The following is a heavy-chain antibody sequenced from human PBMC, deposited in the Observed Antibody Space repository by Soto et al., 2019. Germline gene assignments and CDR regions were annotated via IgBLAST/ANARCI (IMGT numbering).Heavy chain of an antibody. Sequence: GGSLRLSCAASGFIFSDYHMSWIRQAPGKGLEWISYISSSSSYTKYADSVKGRFTISRDNAKNSLYLQMNSLRAEDTAVYYCAGDFYASGSHYTTPVDYWGQGTLVTVSS. CDR2: ISSSSSYT. V-gene: IGHV3-11*06. J-gene: IGHJ4*02. CDR3: AGDFYASGSHYTTPVDY. D-gene: IGHD3-10*01. CDR1: GFIFSDYH.